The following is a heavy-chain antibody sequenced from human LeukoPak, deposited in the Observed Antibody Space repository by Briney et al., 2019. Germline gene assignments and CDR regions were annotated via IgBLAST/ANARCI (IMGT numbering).Heavy chain of an antibody. CDR3: ARDRLSSWYGRLVPASFDY. D-gene: IGHD6-13*01. J-gene: IGHJ4*02. Sequence: SETLSLTCTVSGVSIISSSYYWGWIRQPPGKGLEWIGSIYYTGSTYYNPSLRSRVTMSVDTSRNQFSLKLSSVTAADTAVFYCARDRLSSWYGRLVPASFDYWGQGTLVTVSS. CDR1: GVSIISSSYY. V-gene: IGHV4-39*07. CDR2: IYYTGST.